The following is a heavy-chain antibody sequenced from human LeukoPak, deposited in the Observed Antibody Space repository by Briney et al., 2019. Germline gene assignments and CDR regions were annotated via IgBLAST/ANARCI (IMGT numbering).Heavy chain of an antibody. V-gene: IGHV3-7*01. CDR3: ARVGLGVGSGRKASGFDP. CDR1: GFTFSRYW. D-gene: IGHD3-10*01. J-gene: IGHJ5*02. Sequence: GGSLRLSCAASGFTFSRYWMNWVRQAPGKGLEWVANIKEDGSEKYYVDSVKGRFTISRDNAKNSLYLQMNSLRAEDTAVYYCARVGLGVGSGRKASGFDPWGQGTLVTVSS. CDR2: IKEDGSEK.